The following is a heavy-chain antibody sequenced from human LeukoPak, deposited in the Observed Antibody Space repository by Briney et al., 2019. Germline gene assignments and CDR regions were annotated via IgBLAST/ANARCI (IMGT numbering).Heavy chain of an antibody. J-gene: IGHJ5*02. CDR1: GGSISSSSYY. V-gene: IGHV4-39*07. Sequence: PSETLSLTCTVSGGSISSSSYYWGWIRQPPGKGLEWIGSIYYSGSTYYNPSLKSRVTISVDTSKNQFSLKLSSVTATDTAVYYCARVAVVVVVAATIPGWFDPWGQGTLVTVSS. CDR2: IYYSGST. D-gene: IGHD2-15*01. CDR3: ARVAVVVVVAATIPGWFDP.